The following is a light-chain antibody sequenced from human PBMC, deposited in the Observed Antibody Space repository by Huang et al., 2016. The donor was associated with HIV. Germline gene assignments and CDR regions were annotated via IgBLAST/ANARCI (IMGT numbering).Light chain of an antibody. CDR1: QSISLD. J-gene: IGKJ1*01. V-gene: IGKV3-15*01. CDR3: QQYNNWPPWT. CDR2: GAS. Sequence: EIVMTQSPATLSVSPGGRATLSCRASQSISLDLAWYQQKPGQAPRLLIYGASTRAAGVPARFSGSGSGTEFTLSINSLQSEDLAVYYCQQYNNWPPWTFGQGTKVEI.